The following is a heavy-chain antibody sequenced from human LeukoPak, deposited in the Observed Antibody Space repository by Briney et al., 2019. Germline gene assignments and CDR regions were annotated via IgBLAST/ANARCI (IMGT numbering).Heavy chain of an antibody. CDR2: IYYNGNT. CDR1: GGSINNYY. D-gene: IGHD6-19*01. CDR3: AREYSSGLSWFDP. J-gene: IGHJ5*02. Sequence: SETLSLTCTVSGGSINNYYWSRIRQPPGKGLEWIGHIYYNGNTNYNPSLKSRVTISVDTPKNQFSLKLSSVTAADTAVYFCAREYSSGLSWFDPWGQGTLVTVSS. V-gene: IGHV4-59*01.